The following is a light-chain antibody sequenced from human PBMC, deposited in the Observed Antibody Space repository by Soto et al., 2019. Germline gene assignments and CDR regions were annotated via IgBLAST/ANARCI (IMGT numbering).Light chain of an antibody. CDR3: QQYGSSPSIT. CDR2: GAS. Sequence: EIVLTESPGTLSLSRGEGATLSCRASQSVSSSYLAWYQQKPGQAPRLLIYGASTRATGIPDRFSGSGSGTDFTLTISRLEPEDFAVYYCQQYGSSPSITLGQGTRLEIK. CDR1: QSVSSSY. J-gene: IGKJ5*01. V-gene: IGKV3-20*01.